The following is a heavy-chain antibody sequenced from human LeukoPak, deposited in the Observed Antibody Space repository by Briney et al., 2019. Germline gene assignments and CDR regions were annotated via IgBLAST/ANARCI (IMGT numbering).Heavy chain of an antibody. V-gene: IGHV4-39*02. Sequence: ETLSLTCTVSGGSIIGTTYYWAWFRQPPGKGLEWIGSLYSDGRTFYGPSLKSRITISGDTSKNHFSLKLTSVTAADTAVYYCARRSGDWAVNWFDPWGQGTLVTVSS. CDR3: ARRSGDWAVNWFDP. J-gene: IGHJ5*02. CDR1: GGSIIGTTYY. CDR2: LYSDGRT. D-gene: IGHD2-21*02.